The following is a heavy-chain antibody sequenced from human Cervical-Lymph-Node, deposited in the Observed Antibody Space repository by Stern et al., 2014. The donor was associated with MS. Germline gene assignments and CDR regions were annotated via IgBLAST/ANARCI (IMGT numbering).Heavy chain of an antibody. CDR1: GGSINSGGYY. CDR3: ARGNSNYFYGMDV. CDR2: IYYSGST. J-gene: IGHJ6*02. D-gene: IGHD4-11*01. V-gene: IGHV4-31*03. Sequence: QLQLQESGPGLVKPSQTLSLTCTVSGGSINSGGYYWNWIRQHPGKGLEWIGYIYYSGSTYYNPSLKSRVTISVDTSKNQFSLKLRSVTAADTAVYYCARGNSNYFYGMDVWGQGTTVTVSS.